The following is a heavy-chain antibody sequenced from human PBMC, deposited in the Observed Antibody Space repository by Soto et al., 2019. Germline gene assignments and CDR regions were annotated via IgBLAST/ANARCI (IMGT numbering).Heavy chain of an antibody. D-gene: IGHD1-26*01. V-gene: IGHV4-39*01. CDR3: TRGLFSGSYYSGGWYYFDS. CDR1: GGSISSSSYY. Sequence: SETLSLTCTVSGGSISSSSYYWGWIRQPPGKGLEWIGSIYDSGSTYYNPSLKSRVTISVDTSKNQFSLKLSSVTAADTAVYYCTRGLFSGSYYSGGWYYFDSWGQGTMVTVSS. J-gene: IGHJ4*02. CDR2: IYDSGST.